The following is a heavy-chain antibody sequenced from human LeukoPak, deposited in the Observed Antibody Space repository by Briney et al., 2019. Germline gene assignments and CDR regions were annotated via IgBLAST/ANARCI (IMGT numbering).Heavy chain of an antibody. CDR3: ARDIGDGDYGDNYYYGMDV. D-gene: IGHD4-17*01. CDR2: IYSGGST. J-gene: IGHJ6*02. Sequence: GGSLRLSCAASGFTVSSNYMSWVRQAPGKGLEWVSVIYSGGSTYYADSVKGRFTISRDNSKNTLYLQMNSLRAEDMAVYYCARDIGDGDYGDNYYYGMDVWGQGTTVTVSS. CDR1: GFTVSSNY. V-gene: IGHV3-66*01.